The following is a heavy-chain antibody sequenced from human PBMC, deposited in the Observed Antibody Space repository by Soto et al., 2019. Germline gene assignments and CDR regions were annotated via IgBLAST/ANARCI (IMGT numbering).Heavy chain of an antibody. CDR3: ARGDREDILVVVGARPGEYGIDI. CDR2: IAYDVSNA. Sequence: QVQLVESGGGVVQPGGSLRLSCAASGFTFRNYAMHWVRQAPVKWLECWAVIAYDVSNAFYRDSLKVRFTISRDNSKNTLYLHMNSLRSEDTGVYYCARGDREDILVVVGARPGEYGIDIWGQGTTVTVSS. D-gene: IGHD2-15*01. J-gene: IGHJ6*02. CDR1: GFTFRNYA. V-gene: IGHV3-30-3*01.